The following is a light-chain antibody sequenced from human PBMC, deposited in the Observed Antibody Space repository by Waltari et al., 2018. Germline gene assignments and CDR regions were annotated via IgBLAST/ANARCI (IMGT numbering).Light chain of an antibody. CDR3: SSYAGDITLL. V-gene: IGLV2-14*01. Sequence: QSALTQPATVSGSPGQSITISCTGTSSAFGGYNYVSWYQQHPGKAPNHIIPEVSNRPSGVANRFPGSKAGNTASLTISGLQTEDEADYYCSSYAGDITLLFGTGTKVSVL. J-gene: IGLJ1*01. CDR1: SSAFGGYNY. CDR2: EVS.